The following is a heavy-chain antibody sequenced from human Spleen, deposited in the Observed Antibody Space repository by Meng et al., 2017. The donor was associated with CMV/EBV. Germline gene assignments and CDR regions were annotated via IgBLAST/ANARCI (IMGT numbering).Heavy chain of an antibody. CDR2: INHSGST. D-gene: IGHD2-2*01. V-gene: IGHV4-34*01. Sequence: VYGGSFSGYYWSWHRQPPGKGLEWIGEINHSGSTNYNPSLKSRVTISVDTSKNQFSLKLSSVTAADTAVYYCARRFCSSTNCLTIDYWGQGTLVTVSS. CDR1: GGSFSGYY. CDR3: ARRFCSSTNCLTIDY. J-gene: IGHJ4*02.